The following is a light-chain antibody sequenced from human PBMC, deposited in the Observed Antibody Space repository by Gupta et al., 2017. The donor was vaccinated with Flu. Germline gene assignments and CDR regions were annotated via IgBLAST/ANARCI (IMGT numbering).Light chain of an antibody. CDR3: QLWDSSSAHRV. Sequence: SYVLPQPPPAPVAPGQTARITCGGHDIGSKRVHWYQHKPGQAPVVVVYDDANRPPGIPDRFSGSNSGNTATLTVSRVEAGDEAAYYCQLWDSSSAHRVFGGGTTLTVL. J-gene: IGLJ3*02. CDR1: DIGSKR. CDR2: DDA. V-gene: IGLV3-21*02.